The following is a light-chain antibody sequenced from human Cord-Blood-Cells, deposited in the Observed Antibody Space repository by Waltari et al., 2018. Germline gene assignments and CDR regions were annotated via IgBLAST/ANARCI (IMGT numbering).Light chain of an antibody. CDR2: EGS. CDR3: WSYAGSSPWV. CDR1: SSAVGSYNL. Sequence: QSALTQPASVSGSPGQSITISCTGTSSAVGSYNLVSWYQQHPGKAPKLMIYEGSKRPSGVSNRFSCSESGNTASLTISGLQSEDEADYYCWSYAGSSPWVFGGGTKLTVL. J-gene: IGLJ3*02. V-gene: IGLV2-23*01.